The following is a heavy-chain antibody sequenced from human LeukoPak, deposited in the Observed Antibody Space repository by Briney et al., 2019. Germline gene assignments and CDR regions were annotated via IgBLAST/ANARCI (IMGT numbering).Heavy chain of an antibody. D-gene: IGHD5-18*01. CDR1: GFTFSSYA. J-gene: IGHJ4*02. V-gene: IGHV3-23*01. CDR2: ISGSGGST. Sequence: GGSLRLSCAASGFTFSSYAMSWVRQAPGKGLESVPAISGSGGSTYYADSVKGRFTISRDNSKNTLYLQMNSLRAEDTAVYYCAKVLGYSYGFGYWGQGTLVTVSS. CDR3: AKVLGYSYGFGY.